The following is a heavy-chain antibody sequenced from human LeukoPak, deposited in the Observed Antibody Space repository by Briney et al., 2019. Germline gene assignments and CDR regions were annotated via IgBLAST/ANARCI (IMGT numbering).Heavy chain of an antibody. D-gene: IGHD4-17*01. J-gene: IGHJ4*02. V-gene: IGHV3-74*01. CDR2: IKNDGTIT. Sequence: GGSLRLSCAASGFTFSNYWMHWVRQAPGKGLVWVSRIKNDGTITSYADSVKGRFTIYTDNVKNTLYLEMNSLRAEDTAVYYCARDPFYGDADLDSWGQGTPVTVSS. CDR1: GFTFSNYW. CDR3: ARDPFYGDADLDS.